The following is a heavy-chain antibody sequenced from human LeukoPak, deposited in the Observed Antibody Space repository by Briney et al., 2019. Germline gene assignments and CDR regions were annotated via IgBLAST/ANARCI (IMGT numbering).Heavy chain of an antibody. J-gene: IGHJ4*02. V-gene: IGHV4-30-2*01. CDR2: IYHSGST. D-gene: IGHD3-9*01. Sequence: SQTLSLTCAVSGGSISSGGYSWGWLRQPPGKGLEWIGYIYHSGSTYYNPSLKSRVTISVDRSKNQFSLKLSSVTAADTAVYYCARAREYYDILTGSPQPLASFYYFDYWGQGTLVTVSS. CDR1: GGSISSGGYS. CDR3: ARAREYYDILTGSPQPLASFYYFDY.